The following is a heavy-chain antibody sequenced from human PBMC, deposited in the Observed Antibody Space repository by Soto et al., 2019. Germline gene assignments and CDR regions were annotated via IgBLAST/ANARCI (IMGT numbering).Heavy chain of an antibody. CDR3: AAGRAVAGTMSDY. J-gene: IGHJ4*02. V-gene: IGHV1-58*02. CDR1: GFTFTSSA. CDR2: IVVGSGNT. Sequence: QMQLVQSGPEVKKPGTSVKVSCKASGFTFTSSAMQWVRQARGQRLEWIGWIVVGSGNTNYAQKYHERVTITRDMATSTAYMELSSLRSEDTAVYYCAAGRAVAGTMSDYWGQGTLVTVSS. D-gene: IGHD6-19*01.